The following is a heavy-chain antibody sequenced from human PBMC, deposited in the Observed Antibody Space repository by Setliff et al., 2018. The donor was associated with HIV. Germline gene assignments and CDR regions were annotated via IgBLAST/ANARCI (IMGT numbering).Heavy chain of an antibody. J-gene: IGHJ5*02. CDR1: GGSISSSSYY. D-gene: IGHD3-10*01. Sequence: PSETLSLTCTVSGGSISSSSYYWGWIRQPPGKGLEWIGSIYHSGSTYYNPSLKSRVTISVDTSKNQFSLKLSSVTAADTAVYYCARSRSDASRYYGSGNRFDPWGQGTLVTVSS. CDR3: ARSRSDASRYYGSGNRFDP. V-gene: IGHV4-39*07. CDR2: IYHSGST.